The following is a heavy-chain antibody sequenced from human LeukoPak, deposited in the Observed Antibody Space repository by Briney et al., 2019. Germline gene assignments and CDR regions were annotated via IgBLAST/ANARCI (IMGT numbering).Heavy chain of an antibody. Sequence: GSLRLSCAASGFSFSSYAMNWVRQAPGKGLEYVSAISSNGGSTYYANSVKGRFTISRDNSKNTLYLQMGSLRAEDMAVYYCARDRPIDYWGQGTLVTVSS. CDR2: ISSNGGST. J-gene: IGHJ4*02. CDR1: GFSFSSYA. V-gene: IGHV3-64*01. CDR3: ARDRPIDY.